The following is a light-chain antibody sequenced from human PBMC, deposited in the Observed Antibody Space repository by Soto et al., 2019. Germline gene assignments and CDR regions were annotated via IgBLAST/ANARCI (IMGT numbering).Light chain of an antibody. CDR1: QSVSTY. J-gene: IGKJ3*01. Sequence: EIVLTQSPATLSVSPGDSATLSCRASQSVSTYLAWYQQRPGQAPRLLISDASTRVTGVPARISGSGSGTDFTLTISSLEPEDFAVYYCQQRSNWLFGPGTKVDIK. CDR3: QQRSNWL. V-gene: IGKV3-11*01. CDR2: DAS.